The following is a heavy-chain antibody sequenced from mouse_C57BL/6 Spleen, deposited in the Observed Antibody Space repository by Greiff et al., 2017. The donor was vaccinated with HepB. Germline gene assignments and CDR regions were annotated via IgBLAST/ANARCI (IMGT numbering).Heavy chain of an antibody. Sequence: VQLQQSGAELVKPGASVKLSCKASGYTFTSYWMQWVKQRPGQGLEWIGEIDPSDSYTNYNQKFKGKATLTVDTSSSTAYMQLSSLTSEDSAVYYCARGWLLRGRGYYFDYWGQGTTLTVAS. V-gene: IGHV1-50*01. CDR3: ARGWLLRGRGYYFDY. J-gene: IGHJ2*01. CDR2: IDPSDSYT. CDR1: GYTFTSYW. D-gene: IGHD2-3*01.